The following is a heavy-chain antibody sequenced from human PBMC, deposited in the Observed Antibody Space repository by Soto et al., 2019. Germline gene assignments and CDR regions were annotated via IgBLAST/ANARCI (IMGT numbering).Heavy chain of an antibody. V-gene: IGHV4-4*08. J-gene: IGHJ5*02. CDR1: GGSISSYY. CDR3: ARGVTVFGLVSRFWFDP. CDR2: IYNSGST. D-gene: IGHD3-3*01. Sequence: SETLSLTCTVSGGSISSYYWSWIRQPPGKGLEWIGHIYNSGSTNYNPSLKSRVVISIDTSRSQFSLRLNSLTAADRAVYFCARGVTVFGLVSRFWFDPWGQGTVVTVSS.